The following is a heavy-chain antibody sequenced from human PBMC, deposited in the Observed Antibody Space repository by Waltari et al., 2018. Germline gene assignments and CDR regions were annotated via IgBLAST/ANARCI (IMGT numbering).Heavy chain of an antibody. V-gene: IGHV4-4*07. D-gene: IGHD3-10*01. Sequence: QVQLQESGPGLVKPSETLSLTCTVPGGSISSYYWSWIRQPAGKGLAWIGRIYTSGSTNYNPSLKSRVTMSVDTSKNQFSLKLSSVTAADTAVYYCARYRLWSFDYWGQGTLVTVSS. CDR3: ARYRLWSFDY. J-gene: IGHJ4*02. CDR1: GGSISSYY. CDR2: IYTSGST.